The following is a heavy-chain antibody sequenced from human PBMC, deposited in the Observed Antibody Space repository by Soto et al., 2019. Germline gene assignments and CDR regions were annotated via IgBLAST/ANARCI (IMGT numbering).Heavy chain of an antibody. J-gene: IGHJ4*02. CDR2: IYWDDDK. D-gene: IGHD7-27*01. V-gene: IGHV2-5*02. Sequence: QITLKESGPTLVKPTQTLTLTCTFSGFSLSTSGVGVGWIRQPPGKALEWLALIYWDDDKRYSPSLKSRLTITKDTSKNQVVLTMTNMDPVDTDTYYCAHSLIPNWGSRGAFDYWGQGTLVTVSS. CDR1: GFSLSTSGVG. CDR3: AHSLIPNWGSRGAFDY.